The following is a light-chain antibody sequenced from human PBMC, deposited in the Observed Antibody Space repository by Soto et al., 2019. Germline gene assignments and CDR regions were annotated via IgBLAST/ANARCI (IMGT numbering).Light chain of an antibody. V-gene: IGLV2-8*01. J-gene: IGLJ1*01. Sequence: QSALTQPPSASGSPGQSVTISCTGTSSDVGGYNYVSWYQQHPGKAPKLMIYEVSNRPSGVPDRFSGSKSGNTASLTVSGLQAEDEADYYCSSYAGSNLGVFGTGTKLTVL. CDR2: EVS. CDR1: SSDVGGYNY. CDR3: SSYAGSNLGV.